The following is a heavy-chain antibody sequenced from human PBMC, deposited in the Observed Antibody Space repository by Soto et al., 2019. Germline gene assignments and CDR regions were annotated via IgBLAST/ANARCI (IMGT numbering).Heavy chain of an antibody. CDR1: GGSMSGNY. CDR2: VYYTGTT. J-gene: IGHJ6*02. V-gene: IGHV4-59*01. D-gene: IGHD4-17*01. Sequence: PSETLSLTCTVSGGSMSGNYWTWIRKAPGKGLEWIGYVYYTGTTNYNPSLRSRLTISVDTSKSQFSLKLTSVTAADTAVYYCARASMTTIAMDVWGRGTTVTVSS. CDR3: ARASMTTIAMDV.